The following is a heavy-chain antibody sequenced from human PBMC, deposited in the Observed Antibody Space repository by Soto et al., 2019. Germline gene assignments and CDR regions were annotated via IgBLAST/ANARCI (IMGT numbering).Heavy chain of an antibody. CDR1: GFTFSSYS. Sequence: EVQLVESGGGLVQPGGSLRLSCAASGFTFSSYSMNWVRQAPGKGLEWVSYISSSSSTIYYADSVKGRFTISRDNTKNSLYLQMNSLRAEDTAVYYCARGGSPWAFYWGQGTLVTVSS. D-gene: IGHD6-13*01. CDR3: ARGGSPWAFY. J-gene: IGHJ4*02. V-gene: IGHV3-48*01. CDR2: ISSSSSTI.